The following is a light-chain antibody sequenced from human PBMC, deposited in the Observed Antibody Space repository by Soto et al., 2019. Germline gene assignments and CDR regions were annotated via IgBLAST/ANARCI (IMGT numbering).Light chain of an antibody. CDR3: QVWDTTSDPEGV. CDR2: YDR. J-gene: IGLJ3*02. CDR1: DIGSKS. V-gene: IGLV3-21*04. Sequence: SYELTQPPSVSETPGKTATITCGGSDIGSKSVNWYQQKPGQAPVLIMFYDRVRPSGIPARFSGSNSGNTATLTISGVEVGDKADYYCQVWDTTSDPEGVFGGGTKLTVL.